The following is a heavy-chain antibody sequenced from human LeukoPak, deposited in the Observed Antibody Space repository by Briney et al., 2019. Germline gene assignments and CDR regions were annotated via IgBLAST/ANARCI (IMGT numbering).Heavy chain of an antibody. V-gene: IGHV1-46*01. J-gene: IGHJ3*02. Sequence: ASVKVSCKASGYTFPSYYMHWVRQAPGQGLEWMGIINPSGGSTSYAQKLQGRVTMTTDTSTSTAYMELRSLRSDDTAVYYCARDGPTYYYDSSGYYPLTDAFDIWGQGTMVTVSS. CDR3: ARDGPTYYYDSSGYYPLTDAFDI. CDR1: GYTFPSYY. CDR2: INPSGGST. D-gene: IGHD3-22*01.